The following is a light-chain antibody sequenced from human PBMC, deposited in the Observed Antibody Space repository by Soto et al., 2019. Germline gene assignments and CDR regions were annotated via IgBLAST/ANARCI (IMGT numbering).Light chain of an antibody. J-gene: IGKJ1*01. Sequence: EIVLTQSPFTLSFSPVERSTLSFIASRNINGNYLGWYQLKRGQAPRLLIYGTSTRATGIPDRFSGSGSGTDFTLTISRLEPEDFAVYYCQQYGSSPWPFGQGTKVDIK. CDR3: QQYGSSPWP. CDR1: RNINGNY. CDR2: GTS. V-gene: IGKV3-20*01.